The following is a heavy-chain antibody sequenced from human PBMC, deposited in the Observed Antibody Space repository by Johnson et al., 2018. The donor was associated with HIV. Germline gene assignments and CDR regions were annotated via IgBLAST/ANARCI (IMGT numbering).Heavy chain of an antibody. V-gene: IGHV3-30-3*01. CDR2: ISYDGSNK. CDR1: GFTFRSYA. D-gene: IGHD3-22*01. J-gene: IGHJ3*02. Sequence: QVQLVESGGGVVQPGRSLRLSCAGSGFTFRSYAMQWVRQAPGKGLEWVAVISYDGSNKYYADSVKGRFTISRDNAENSVYVQMNSLRAEDTAVYYCVRGSSGKYLADFDIWGQGTMVTVSS. CDR3: VRGSSGKYLADFDI.